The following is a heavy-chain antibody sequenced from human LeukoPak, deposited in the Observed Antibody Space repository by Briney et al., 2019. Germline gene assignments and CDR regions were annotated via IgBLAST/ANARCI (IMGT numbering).Heavy chain of an antibody. V-gene: IGHV3-74*01. CDR1: GFTFSDYW. D-gene: IGHD2-21*02. CDR2: IKSDGTTT. CDR3: ARSFTSDCFHTAPADY. Sequence: GGSLRLSCAASGFTFSDYWMHWVRQAPGKGLVWVSRIKSDGTTTNYADSGKGRFTISRDNAKNTLYMEMNSLRVEDTAFYYCARSFTSDCFHTAPADYWGQGTLVTVSS. J-gene: IGHJ4*02.